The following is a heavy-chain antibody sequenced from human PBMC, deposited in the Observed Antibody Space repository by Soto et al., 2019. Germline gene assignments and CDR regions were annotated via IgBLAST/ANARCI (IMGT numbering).Heavy chain of an antibody. D-gene: IGHD3-10*01. Sequence: ASVKVSCKASGYTFTSYGISWVRQARGQGLEWMGWISAYNGNTNYAQKLQGRVTMTTDTSTSTAYMELRSLRSDDTAVYYCARDDKYYYGSGSYLSYYYYYGMDVWGQGTTVTV. CDR3: ARDDKYYYGSGSYLSYYYYYGMDV. CDR1: GYTFTSYG. J-gene: IGHJ6*02. V-gene: IGHV1-18*01. CDR2: ISAYNGNT.